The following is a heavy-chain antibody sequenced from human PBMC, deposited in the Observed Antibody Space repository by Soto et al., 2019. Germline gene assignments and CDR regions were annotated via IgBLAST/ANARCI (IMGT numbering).Heavy chain of an antibody. J-gene: IGHJ4*02. CDR3: AKERYGGYGGIDY. V-gene: IGHV3-23*01. CDR1: GFTFSTYA. D-gene: IGHD4-17*01. Sequence: EVQLLESGGGLVQPGGSLRLSCAASGFTFSTYAMIWVRQAPGKGLEWVSVITGSGGSTYYADSVKGRFTISRDTSKNTLFLQMNSLRAEDTAVYYCAKERYGGYGGIDYWGQGTMVTVSS. CDR2: ITGSGGST.